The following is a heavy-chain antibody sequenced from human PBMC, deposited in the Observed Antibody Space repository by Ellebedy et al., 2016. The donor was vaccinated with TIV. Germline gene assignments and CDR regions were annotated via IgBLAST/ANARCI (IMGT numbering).Heavy chain of an antibody. J-gene: IGHJ4*02. D-gene: IGHD5-12*01. CDR2: LWYDGSRE. CDR1: GFTFSTYG. V-gene: IGHV3-33*01. Sequence: GESLKISCAASGFTFSTYGMHWVRQAPGKGLEWVAVLWYDGSREYYADSVKGRFTVSRDNSKNTLYLQMNSLRTEDTAVYYCASERSGYDFDYWGQGTLVTVPA. CDR3: ASERSGYDFDY.